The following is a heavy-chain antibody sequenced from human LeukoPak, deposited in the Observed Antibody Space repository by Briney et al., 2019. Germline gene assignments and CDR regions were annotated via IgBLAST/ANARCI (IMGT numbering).Heavy chain of an antibody. J-gene: IGHJ4*02. CDR2: IRYDGSTK. V-gene: IGHV3-30*02. Sequence: GGSLRLSCAASTFTFSTYGMHWVRRPPGKGLEWLSFIRYDGSTKYYTDSVKGRFTISTDNSQNTLFLQMFSLRPEDTAVYYCAKADDYTDYYLDYWGQGTLVTVSS. D-gene: IGHD4-17*01. CDR3: AKADDYTDYYLDY. CDR1: TFTFSTYG.